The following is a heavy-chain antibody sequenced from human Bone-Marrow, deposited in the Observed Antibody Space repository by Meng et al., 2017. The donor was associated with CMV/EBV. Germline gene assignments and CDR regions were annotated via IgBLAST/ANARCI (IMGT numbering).Heavy chain of an antibody. J-gene: IGHJ4*02. CDR3: ARTQTSGSKLDY. D-gene: IGHD1-26*01. Sequence: SETLSLTCAVYGGSFSGYYWSWIRQPPGKGLEWIGEIKHSGSNNYNPSLKSRVTISVDTSKNQFSLKLSSVTAADPAVYYWARTQTSGSKLDYWGQGTLVTVSS. CDR2: IKHSGSN. V-gene: IGHV4-34*01. CDR1: GGSFSGYY.